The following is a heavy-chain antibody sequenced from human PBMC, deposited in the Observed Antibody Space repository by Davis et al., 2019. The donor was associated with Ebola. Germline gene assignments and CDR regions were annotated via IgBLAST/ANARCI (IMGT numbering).Heavy chain of an antibody. J-gene: IGHJ5*02. D-gene: IGHD6-19*01. CDR1: GGTFSSYA. CDR2: IIPIFGTA. V-gene: IGHV1-69*13. CDR3: ARDGQQWLRGNWFDP. Sequence: PVKVSCKASGGTFSSYAISWVRQAPGQGLEWMGGIIPIFGTANYAQKFQGSVTMTADESTSTAYMELSSLRPEDTAVYYCARDGQQWLRGNWFDPWGQGTLVIVSS.